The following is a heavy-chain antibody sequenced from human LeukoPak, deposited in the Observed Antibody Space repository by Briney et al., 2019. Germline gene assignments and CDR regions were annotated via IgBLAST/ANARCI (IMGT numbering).Heavy chain of an antibody. CDR3: TRQISGYYYRDLVNAFDI. J-gene: IGHJ3*02. CDR1: GFTFSSYA. V-gene: IGHV3-23*01. Sequence: PGGSLRLSCAASGFTFSSYAMSWVRQAPGKGLEWVSAISGSGGSTYYADSVKGRFTISRDNSKNTLYLQMNSLRAEDTAVYYCTRQISGYYYRDLVNAFDIWGQGTMVTVSS. D-gene: IGHD3-22*01. CDR2: ISGSGGST.